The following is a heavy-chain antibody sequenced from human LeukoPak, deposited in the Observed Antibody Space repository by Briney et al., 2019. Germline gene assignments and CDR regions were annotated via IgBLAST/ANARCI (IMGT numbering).Heavy chain of an antibody. D-gene: IGHD2-2*01. Sequence: GGSLRLSCTASGFSFSGYNMKWVRQAPGKGLEWVSSIRSTGSYIHYADSVKGRFTVSRDNAKNSLYLQMNSLRAEDTAVYYCASEDIVVVPAATGPGSFDIWGQGTMVTVSS. V-gene: IGHV3-21*06. CDR3: ASEDIVVVPAATGPGSFDI. CDR2: IRSTGSYI. CDR1: GFSFSGYN. J-gene: IGHJ3*02.